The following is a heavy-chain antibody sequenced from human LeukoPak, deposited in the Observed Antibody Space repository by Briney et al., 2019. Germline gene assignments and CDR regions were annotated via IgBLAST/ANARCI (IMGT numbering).Heavy chain of an antibody. V-gene: IGHV4-59*01. Sequence: PSETLSLTCTVSGGSISNYYWSWLRQPPGKGLEWIGYIYYSGSTNYNPSLKSRVTISVDTSKNQFSLKLSSVTAADTAVYYCARGYNWNRDAFDIWGQGTMVTVSS. CDR2: IYYSGST. J-gene: IGHJ3*02. CDR1: GGSISNYY. CDR3: ARGYNWNRDAFDI. D-gene: IGHD1-20*01.